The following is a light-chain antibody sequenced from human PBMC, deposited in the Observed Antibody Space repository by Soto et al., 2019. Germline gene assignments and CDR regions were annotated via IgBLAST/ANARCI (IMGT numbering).Light chain of an antibody. CDR1: GSNIGAGYD. J-gene: IGLJ2*01. CDR2: GTT. Sequence: QSVLTQPPSVSGAPGQRVPITCSGSGSNIGAGYDVHWYQHVPGMPPRLLIFGTTNRPSIVPDRFSGSKSGTSASLAITGIQAEDEADYYCQSYDTRLTAWIFGGGT. CDR3: QSYDTRLTAWI. V-gene: IGLV1-40*01.